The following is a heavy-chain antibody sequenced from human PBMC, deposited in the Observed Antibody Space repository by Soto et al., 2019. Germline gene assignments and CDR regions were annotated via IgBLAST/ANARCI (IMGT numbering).Heavy chain of an antibody. J-gene: IGHJ4*02. CDR3: ARYRREAVAGYTLDN. D-gene: IGHD6-13*01. V-gene: IGHV4-59*01. Sequence: SETLSLTCTVSGGSISSNYWTWIRQPPGKGLEWIGYVYNSGSTNYNPSLKSRVTISEDTSKSQFSLKVNSMTAADTAVYHCARYRREAVAGYTLDNWGQGILVTVSS. CDR2: VYNSGST. CDR1: GGSISSNY.